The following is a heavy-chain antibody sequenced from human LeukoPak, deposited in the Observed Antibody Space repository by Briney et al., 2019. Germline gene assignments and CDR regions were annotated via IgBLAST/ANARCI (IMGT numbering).Heavy chain of an antibody. CDR3: TKDCCNYFFDS. CDR2: ISNTADNT. CDR1: GFTFSTYA. V-gene: IGHV3-23*01. J-gene: IGHJ4*02. D-gene: IGHD1-7*01. Sequence: GGSLRLSCAASGFTFSTYAMTWLRQTPERGLEWVSTISNTADNTHYADSVKYRFLVSRDNSKDTLYLQMFNLRVEDTGVYYCTKDCCNYFFDSWGQGTRVIVSP.